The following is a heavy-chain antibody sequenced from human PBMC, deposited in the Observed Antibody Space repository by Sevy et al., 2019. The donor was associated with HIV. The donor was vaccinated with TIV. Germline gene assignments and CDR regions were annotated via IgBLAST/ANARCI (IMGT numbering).Heavy chain of an antibody. J-gene: IGHJ6*02. D-gene: IGHD5-12*01. V-gene: IGHV3-23*01. CDR1: GFTFSSYT. Sequence: GGSLRLSCAASGFTFSSYTMTWVRQAPGKGLEWVSAISGSGDSTYYADSVKGRFTISRDNSKNTLYLQMNGLRAEDTAVYYCAKADVVATIYYSGYAMDVWGQGTTVTLSS. CDR2: ISGSGDST. CDR3: AKADVVATIYYSGYAMDV.